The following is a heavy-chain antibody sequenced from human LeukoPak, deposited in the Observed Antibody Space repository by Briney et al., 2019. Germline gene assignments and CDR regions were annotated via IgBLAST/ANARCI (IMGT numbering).Heavy chain of an antibody. V-gene: IGHV3-9*01. Sequence: PGRSLRLSCAAPGFTFDDYAMPWVRQAPGKGLEWISCISWNSGSIGYADSVKGRFTISRDNAKNSLYLQMNSLRAEDTALYYCAKSYYGSGSSDDAFDIWGQGTMVTVSS. CDR2: ISWNSGSI. CDR3: AKSYYGSGSSDDAFDI. CDR1: GFTFDDYA. J-gene: IGHJ3*02. D-gene: IGHD3-10*01.